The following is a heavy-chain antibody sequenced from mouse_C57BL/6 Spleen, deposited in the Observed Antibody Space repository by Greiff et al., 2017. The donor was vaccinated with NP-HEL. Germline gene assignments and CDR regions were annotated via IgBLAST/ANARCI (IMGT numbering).Heavy chain of an antibody. CDR3: ARHPLYDGLYAMDY. D-gene: IGHD2-3*01. Sequence: EVKLMESGGDLVKPGGSLKLSCAASGFTFSSYGMSWVRQTPDKRLEWVATISSGGSYTYYPDSVKGRFTISRDNAKNTLYLQMSSLKAEDTAMYYCARHPLYDGLYAMDYWGQGTSVTVSS. CDR2: ISSGGSYT. J-gene: IGHJ4*01. V-gene: IGHV5-6*01. CDR1: GFTFSSYG.